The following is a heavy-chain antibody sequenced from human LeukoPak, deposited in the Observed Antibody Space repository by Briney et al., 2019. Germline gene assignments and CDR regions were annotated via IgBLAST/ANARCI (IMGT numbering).Heavy chain of an antibody. V-gene: IGHV3-23*01. CDR1: GFTFSSYG. Sequence: GGSLRLSCAASGFTFSSYGMSWVRQAPGKGLEWVSGISGSGGSTFYADSVKGRFTISRDNSKNTLYLQMNSLRAEDTAVYYCTRRGAVAGTLDYWGQGTLVTVSS. CDR2: ISGSGGST. J-gene: IGHJ4*02. D-gene: IGHD6-19*01. CDR3: TRRGAVAGTLDY.